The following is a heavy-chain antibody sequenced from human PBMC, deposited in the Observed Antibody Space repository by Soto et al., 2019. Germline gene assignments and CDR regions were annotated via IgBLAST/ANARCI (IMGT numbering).Heavy chain of an antibody. CDR1: CGSIISYY. CDR2: IYTSGST. J-gene: IGHJ6*02. V-gene: IGHV4-4*07. Sequence: SETLSLTCTFSCGSIISYYWSWIRQPAGKGLEWIGRIYTSGSTNYNPSLKSRVTMSVDTSKNQFSLKLSSVTAADTAVYYCARFLRTSLGMDVWGQGTTVTVSS. CDR3: ARFLRTSLGMDV.